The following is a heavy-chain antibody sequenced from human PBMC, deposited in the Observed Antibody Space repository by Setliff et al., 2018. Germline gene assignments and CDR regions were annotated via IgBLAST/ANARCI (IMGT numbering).Heavy chain of an antibody. D-gene: IGHD1-26*01. CDR2: IGTAGDT. CDR1: GFTFSSYD. CDR3: ARGGKWELPNADAFDI. J-gene: IGHJ3*02. Sequence: GSLRLSCAASGFTFSSYDMHWVRQATGKGLEWVSAIGTAGDTYYPGSVKGRFTISRENAKNSLYLQMNSLRAGDTAVYYCARGGKWELPNADAFDIWGQGTMVTVSS. V-gene: IGHV3-13*01.